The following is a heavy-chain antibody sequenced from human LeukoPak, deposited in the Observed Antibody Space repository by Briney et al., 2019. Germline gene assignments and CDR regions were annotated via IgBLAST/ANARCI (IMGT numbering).Heavy chain of an antibody. D-gene: IGHD2-21*02. V-gene: IGHV3-23*01. Sequence: GGSLRLSCAASGYTFNNYAMSWVRRAPGKGLEWVSAISGGGGSTYYADSVKGRFTISRDNSKDTLFLQMHSLRPGDTAVYYCVREDTPATANYWGQGTLVTISS. CDR3: VREDTPATANY. J-gene: IGHJ4*02. CDR1: GYTFNNYA. CDR2: ISGGGGST.